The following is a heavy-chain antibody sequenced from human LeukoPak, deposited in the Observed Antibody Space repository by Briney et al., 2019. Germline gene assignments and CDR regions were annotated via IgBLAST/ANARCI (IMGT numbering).Heavy chain of an antibody. V-gene: IGHV3-23*01. Sequence: GGSLRLSCAASGFTFSSYAMSWVRQAPGKGLEWVSAIRGTGDSTYYADSVKGRFTISRDNSKNTLYLQMSSLRADDTAVYYCAKDRTMVRGVITKYYYDLDVWGQGTTVTVSS. D-gene: IGHD3-10*01. J-gene: IGHJ6*02. CDR3: AKDRTMVRGVITKYYYDLDV. CDR2: IRGTGDST. CDR1: GFTFSSYA.